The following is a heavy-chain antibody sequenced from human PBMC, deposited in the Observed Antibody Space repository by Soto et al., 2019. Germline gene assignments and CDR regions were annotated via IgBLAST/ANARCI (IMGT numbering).Heavy chain of an antibody. Sequence: PGESLKISCKGSGYSFSRYWIGWVRQMPGKGLEWMGIIYPGDSDIRYSPSFQGQVTISADTSISTAYLQWSSLKASDTAIYYCARLRGSWSGSHNNYGMGVWGQGTTLTVCS. J-gene: IGHJ6*02. D-gene: IGHD3-3*01. CDR2: IYPGDSDI. V-gene: IGHV5-51*01. CDR1: GYSFSRYW. CDR3: ARLRGSWSGSHNNYGMGV.